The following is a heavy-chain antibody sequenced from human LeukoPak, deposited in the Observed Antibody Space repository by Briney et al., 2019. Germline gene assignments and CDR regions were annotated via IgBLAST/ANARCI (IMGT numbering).Heavy chain of an antibody. CDR1: GDSITVYY. J-gene: IGHJ4*02. V-gene: IGHV4-59*01. CDR3: ARVESLVTTTRMGFAY. D-gene: IGHD2-21*02. Sequence: SETLSLTCTVSGDSITVYYWIWVRQSPENGLEFIGYIYYSGATNYNPSLRGRVSISLDTSNSQFSLRLTSVPAADTAVYYCARVESLVTTTRMGFAYWGQGPVVTVSS. CDR2: IYYSGAT.